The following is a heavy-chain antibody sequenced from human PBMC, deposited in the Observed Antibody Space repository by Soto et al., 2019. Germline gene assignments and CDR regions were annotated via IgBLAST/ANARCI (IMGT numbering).Heavy chain of an antibody. D-gene: IGHD6-6*01. CDR2: IYSGGST. J-gene: IGHJ3*02. Sequence: GGSLRLSCVASGFTFSNYAMSWVRQAPGKGLEWVSVIYSGGSTYYADSVKGRFTISRDNSKNTLYLQMNSLRAEDTAVYYCARGGSYSSSSLAFDIWGQGTMVSVSS. CDR1: GFTFSNYA. CDR3: ARGGSYSSSSLAFDI. V-gene: IGHV3-53*01.